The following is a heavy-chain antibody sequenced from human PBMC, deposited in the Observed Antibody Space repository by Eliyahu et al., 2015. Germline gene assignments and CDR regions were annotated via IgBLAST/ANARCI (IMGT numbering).Heavy chain of an antibody. D-gene: IGHD6-13*01. CDR3: AYSSSSRPYYFDY. J-gene: IGHJ4*02. CDR1: GFPFSSDA. CDR2: ISGSGSST. V-gene: IGHV3-23*01. Sequence: EVQLLESGGGLVQPGGSXXASCAASGFPFSSDAMTWXRQAPGKGLEWVSAISGSGSSTYYADSVKGRFTISRDDSKNTLYLQMNSLRAEDTAVYYCAYSSSSRPYYFDYWGQGTLVTVSS.